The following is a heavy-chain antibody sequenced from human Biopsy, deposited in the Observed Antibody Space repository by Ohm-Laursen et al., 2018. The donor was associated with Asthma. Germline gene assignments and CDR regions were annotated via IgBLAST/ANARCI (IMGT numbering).Heavy chain of an antibody. D-gene: IGHD6-19*01. Sequence: GTLSLTCSVYGGSISSFYWSWIRQSPEKGLEWMGYVYWTGSTNYNPSLKSRIAMSVDTSKNRMFLELTSVTAADTAIYYCVRAVRNEQWLAPFDYWGHGKPVTVSS. V-gene: IGHV4-59*01. CDR3: VRAVRNEQWLAPFDY. CDR1: GGSISSFY. J-gene: IGHJ4*01. CDR2: VYWTGST.